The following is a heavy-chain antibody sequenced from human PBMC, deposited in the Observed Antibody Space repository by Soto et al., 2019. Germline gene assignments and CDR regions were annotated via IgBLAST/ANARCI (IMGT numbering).Heavy chain of an antibody. CDR1: GYTFTSYG. CDR2: ISAYNGNT. J-gene: IGHJ6*02. CDR3: ARDSPYDSSGYYSNYYYGMDV. D-gene: IGHD3-22*01. V-gene: IGHV1-18*01. Sequence: ASVKVSCKASGYTFTSYGISWVRQAPGQGLEWMGWISAYNGNTNYAQKLQGRVTMTTDTSTSTAYMELRSLRSDDTAVYYCARDSPYDSSGYYSNYYYGMDVWGQGTTVTVS.